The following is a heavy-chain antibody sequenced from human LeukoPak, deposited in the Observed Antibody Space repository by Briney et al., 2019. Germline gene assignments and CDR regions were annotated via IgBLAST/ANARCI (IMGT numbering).Heavy chain of an antibody. Sequence: GRSLRLSCAASGFTFSSYGMHWVRQAPGKGLEWVAVISYDGSNKYYADSVKGRFTISRDNAKNSLYLQMNSLRAEDTAVYYCARDGAVAGGTPADFDYWGQGTLVTVSS. D-gene: IGHD6-19*01. CDR3: ARDGAVAGGTPADFDY. CDR2: ISYDGSNK. CDR1: GFTFSSYG. J-gene: IGHJ4*02. V-gene: IGHV3-30*03.